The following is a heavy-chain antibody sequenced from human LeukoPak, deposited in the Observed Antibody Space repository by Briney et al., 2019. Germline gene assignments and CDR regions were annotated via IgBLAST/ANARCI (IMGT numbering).Heavy chain of an antibody. D-gene: IGHD3-22*01. CDR3: ARGSTYYDSSGQVPFDY. J-gene: IGHJ4*02. CDR1: GFTFSTYS. V-gene: IGHV3-48*01. Sequence: GWSLRLSCAASGFTFSTYSMNWVRQAPGKGLEWVSYISSSSSTIYYADSVKGRFTISRDNAKNSLYLQMNSLRAEDTAVYYCARGSTYYDSSGQVPFDYWGQGTLVTVSS. CDR2: ISSSSSTI.